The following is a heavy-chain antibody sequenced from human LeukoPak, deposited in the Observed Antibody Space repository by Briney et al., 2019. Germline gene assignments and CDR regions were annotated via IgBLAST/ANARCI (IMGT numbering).Heavy chain of an antibody. CDR3: ARAGPSSSWHQFDY. Sequence: GGSLRLSCAASGFTFSSNYMSWVRQAPGKGLEWVSVIYSGGRTYYADSVKGRFTISRDNSKNTLYFQMNSLRAEDTAVYYCARAGPSSSWHQFDYWGQGTLVTVSS. D-gene: IGHD6-13*01. CDR2: IYSGGRT. V-gene: IGHV3-66*01. J-gene: IGHJ4*02. CDR1: GFTFSSNY.